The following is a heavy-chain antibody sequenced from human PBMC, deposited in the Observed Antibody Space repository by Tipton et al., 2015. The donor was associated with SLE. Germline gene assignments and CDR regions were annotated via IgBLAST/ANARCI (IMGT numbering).Heavy chain of an antibody. CDR1: GGSFSGYY. Sequence: TLSLTCAVYGGSFSGYYWSWIRQPPGKGLEWIGEINHSGSTNYNPSLKSRVTISVDTSKNQFSLKLSSVTAADTAVYYCAREGYDYGDYVGYWGQGTLVTVSS. CDR3: AREGYDYGDYVGY. D-gene: IGHD4-17*01. V-gene: IGHV4-34*01. CDR2: INHSGST. J-gene: IGHJ4*02.